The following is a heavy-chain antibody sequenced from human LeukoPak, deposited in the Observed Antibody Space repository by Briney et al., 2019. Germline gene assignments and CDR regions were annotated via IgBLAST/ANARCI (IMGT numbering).Heavy chain of an antibody. CDR2: INHSGST. D-gene: IGHD3-10*01. CDR1: GGSFSGYY. CDR3: ASRRDYGSGSYYLHFDY. Sequence: PSETLSLTCAVYGGSFSGYYWSWIRQPPGKGLEWIGEINHSGSTNYNPSLKSRVTISVDTSKNQFSLKLSSVTAADTAVYYCASRRDYGSGSYYLHFDYWGQGTLVTVSS. J-gene: IGHJ4*02. V-gene: IGHV4-34*01.